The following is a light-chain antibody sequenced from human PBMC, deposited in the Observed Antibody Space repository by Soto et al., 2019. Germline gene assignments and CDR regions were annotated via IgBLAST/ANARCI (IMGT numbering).Light chain of an antibody. CDR2: GAS. CDR1: QSVSSN. CDR3: PLYDIWPNP. Sequence: GVRTSLATVSLKEKERATLSCRASQSVSSNLAWHQQKPGQAPRLLIYGASTRATGIPDRFSGSGSGTEFTLTIFFLQSEDFAVYYSPLYDIWPNPFSQG. V-gene: IGKV3-15*01. J-gene: IGKJ1*01.